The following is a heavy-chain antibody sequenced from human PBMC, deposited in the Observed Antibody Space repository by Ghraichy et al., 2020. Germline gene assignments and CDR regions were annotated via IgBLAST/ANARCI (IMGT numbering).Heavy chain of an antibody. J-gene: IGHJ6*03. CDR1: GGSVSSGSYY. CDR3: ARETIAAAPLKGYCYMDV. D-gene: IGHD6-6*01. CDR2: IFYSGST. Sequence: SETLSLTCSVSGGSVSSGSYYWNWIRQPPGKGLEWIGYIFYSGSTNYNPSLKSRVTISVDTSKNQFSLKLSSVTAADTALYYCARETIAAAPLKGYCYMDVWGKGTTVTVSS. V-gene: IGHV4-61*01.